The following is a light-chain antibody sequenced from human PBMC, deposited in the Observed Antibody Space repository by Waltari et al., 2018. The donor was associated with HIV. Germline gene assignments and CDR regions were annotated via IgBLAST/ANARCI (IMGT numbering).Light chain of an antibody. J-gene: IGLJ1*01. CDR2: DVN. V-gene: IGLV2-14*03. CDR3: SSYTLTSTYV. Sequence: PWYHQHPRKAPKLITYDVNHLTSWVSNRFSGSKSGNTASLTISGLQAEDEADYYCSSYTLTSTYVFGTGTKVTVL.